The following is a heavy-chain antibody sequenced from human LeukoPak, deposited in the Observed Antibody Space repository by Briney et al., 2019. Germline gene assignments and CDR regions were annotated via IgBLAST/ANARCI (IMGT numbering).Heavy chain of an antibody. V-gene: IGHV4-4*07. D-gene: IGHD6-6*01. CDR1: GGFISSYY. J-gene: IGHJ4*02. CDR2: IYTSGST. CDR3: ASSSSSGDFDY. Sequence: PSETLSLTCTVSGGFISSYYWSWIRQPAGKGLEWIGRIYTSGSTNYNPSLKSRVTMSVDTSKNQFSLKLSSVTAADTAVYYCASSSSSGDFDYWGQGTLVTVSS.